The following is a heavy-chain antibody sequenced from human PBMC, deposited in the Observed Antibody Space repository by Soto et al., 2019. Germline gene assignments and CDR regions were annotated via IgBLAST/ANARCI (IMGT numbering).Heavy chain of an antibody. Sequence: QVQLVQSGAEVKKPGASVKVSCKASGYTFTSYGISWVRQAPGQGLEWMGWISAYNGNTNYAQKLQGRVTMTTDTSTSTAYMELRSLRSDDTAVYYCARDVDIAVAGTSYAFDIWGQGTMVTVSS. CDR1: GYTFTSYG. CDR3: ARDVDIAVAGTSYAFDI. J-gene: IGHJ3*02. D-gene: IGHD6-19*01. CDR2: ISAYNGNT. V-gene: IGHV1-18*01.